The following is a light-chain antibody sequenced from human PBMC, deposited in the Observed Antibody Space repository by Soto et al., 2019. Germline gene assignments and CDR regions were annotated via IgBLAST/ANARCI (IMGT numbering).Light chain of an antibody. CDR1: ESVSRN. Sequence: EVGMTQSPATLSVYQGERATLSCRASESVSRNLAWYQQKPGQAPRLLIYDASTRATGIPDRFSGGGSGTEFTLTISSLQSEDFVVYYCQQYNSWPPITFGQGTRLEI. J-gene: IGKJ5*01. CDR2: DAS. V-gene: IGKV3-15*01. CDR3: QQYNSWPPIT.